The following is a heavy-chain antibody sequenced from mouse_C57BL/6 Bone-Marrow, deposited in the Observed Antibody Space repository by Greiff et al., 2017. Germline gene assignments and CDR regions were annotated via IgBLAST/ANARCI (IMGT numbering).Heavy chain of an antibody. CDR3: ANYDGYYVPFAY. CDR1: GYTFTSYW. Sequence: VKLQQPGAELVKPGASVKMSCKASGYTFTSYWITWVKQRPGQGLEWIGDIYPGSGSTNYNEKFKSKATLTVDTSSSTAYMQLSSLTSEDSAVYYCANYDGYYVPFAYWGQGTLVTVSA. J-gene: IGHJ3*01. CDR2: IYPGSGST. V-gene: IGHV1-55*01. D-gene: IGHD2-3*01.